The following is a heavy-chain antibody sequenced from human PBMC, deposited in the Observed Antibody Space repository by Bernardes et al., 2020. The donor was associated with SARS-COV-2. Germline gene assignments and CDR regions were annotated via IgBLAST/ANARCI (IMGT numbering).Heavy chain of an antibody. J-gene: IGHJ6*02. V-gene: IGHV1-24*01. CDR1: GYTLTALS. CDR2: FDPDDGET. CDR3: ATASAITGTTEYYYYYYGIDV. D-gene: IGHD1-7*01. Sequence: ASVKVSCKVSGYTLTALSMHWVRQAPGQGLEWMGGFDPDDGETIYAQKFQGRVTMTEDTSTDTAYMELSSLRSEDTAVYYCATASAITGTTEYYYYYYGIDVWGQGTTVTVS.